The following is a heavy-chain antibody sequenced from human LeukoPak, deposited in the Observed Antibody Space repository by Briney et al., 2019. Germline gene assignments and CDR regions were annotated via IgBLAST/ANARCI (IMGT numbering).Heavy chain of an antibody. J-gene: IGHJ4*02. CDR1: GGSISSGDYH. Sequence: SQTLSLTCTVSGGSISSGDYHWSWIRQPPGKGLEWIGSIYYGGTTYYNPSLKSRVTISVDTSKNQFSLKLSSVTAADTAVYYCARGLLGVVDYWGQGTLVTVSS. V-gene: IGHV4-30-2*03. CDR3: ARGLLGVVDY. CDR2: IYYGGTT. D-gene: IGHD2-2*01.